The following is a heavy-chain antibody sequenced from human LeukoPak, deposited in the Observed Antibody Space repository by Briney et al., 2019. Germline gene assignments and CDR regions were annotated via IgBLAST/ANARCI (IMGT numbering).Heavy chain of an antibody. Sequence: SETLSLTCSVSGAPMYDNYWSWIRQPPGKGLEWLGYIYTYDRERTSYNPSLKSRITISLDTSNRQFSLRLISVTAADTAVYFCARQKSYYDSNGYWQDLGFFDYWGQGALVTVSS. D-gene: IGHD3-22*01. J-gene: IGHJ4*02. CDR3: ARQKSYYDSNGYWQDLGFFDY. CDR2: IYTYDRERT. CDR1: GAPMYDNY. V-gene: IGHV4-4*09.